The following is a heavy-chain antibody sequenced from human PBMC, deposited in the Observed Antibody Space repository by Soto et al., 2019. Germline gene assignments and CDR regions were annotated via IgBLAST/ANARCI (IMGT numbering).Heavy chain of an antibody. CDR1: GFTVSNNY. CDR3: ATAPGGAGY. V-gene: IGHV3-53*01. CDR2: IYSGGYT. J-gene: IGHJ4*02. Sequence: EVQLVESGGGLIQPGGSLRLSCAVSGFTVSNNYMSWVRQAPGKGLEGVSVIYSGGYTAYGDSVKGRFTISRDNSKNTLYPQMNTLGPDAPPLFYGATAPGGAGYWGQGTLFTVSS. D-gene: IGHD2-21*02.